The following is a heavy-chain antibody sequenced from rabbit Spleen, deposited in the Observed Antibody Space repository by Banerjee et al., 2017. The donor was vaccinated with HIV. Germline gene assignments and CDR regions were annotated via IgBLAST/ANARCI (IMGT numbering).Heavy chain of an antibody. CDR2: IAGSSSGFT. Sequence: QSLEESGGDLVKPGASLTLTCTASGFSLSSSDYMCWVRQAPGKGLEWISCIAGSSSGFTYSATWAKGRFTCSKASSTTVTLQMTSLTVADTATYFCARDFDFWGPGTLVTVS. V-gene: IGHV1S40*01. J-gene: IGHJ4*01. CDR3: ARDFDF. CDR1: GFSLSSSDY.